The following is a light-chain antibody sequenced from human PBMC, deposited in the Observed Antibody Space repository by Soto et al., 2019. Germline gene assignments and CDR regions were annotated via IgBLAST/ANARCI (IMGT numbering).Light chain of an antibody. CDR1: SSNIGAGYD. Sequence: HSVLTQPPSVSGAPGQRVTISCTGSSSNIGAGYDVHWYQQLPGTAPKLLIYGNNNRPSGVPDRFSGSKSGTSASLAITGLKAEDEADYYCQSYDSSLSGWVFGGGTKLTVL. CDR2: GNN. V-gene: IGLV1-40*01. CDR3: QSYDSSLSGWV. J-gene: IGLJ3*02.